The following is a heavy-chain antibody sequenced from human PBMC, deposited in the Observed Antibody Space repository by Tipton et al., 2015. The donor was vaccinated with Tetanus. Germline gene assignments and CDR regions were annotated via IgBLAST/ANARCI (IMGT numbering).Heavy chain of an antibody. J-gene: IGHJ5*02. CDR1: GYTFTSYA. Sequence: QSGAEVKKPGASVKVSCKASGYTFTSYAMHWVRQAPGQRLEWMGWINAGNGNTKYSQKFQGRVTITRDTSASTAYMELSSLRSEGTGVYYWAEGGVGYCSSTSCYLFDPWAREPWSPSPQ. CDR3: AEGGVGYCSSTSCYLFDP. D-gene: IGHD2-2*01. CDR2: INAGNGNT. V-gene: IGHV1-3*01.